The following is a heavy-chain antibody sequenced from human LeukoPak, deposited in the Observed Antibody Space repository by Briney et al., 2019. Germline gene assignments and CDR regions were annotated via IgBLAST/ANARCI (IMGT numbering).Heavy chain of an antibody. CDR3: ARGKRRYWFDP. J-gene: IGHJ5*02. CDR1: GFNFSDFY. Sequence: GGSLRLSCAGSGFNFSDFYMSWIRQAPGKGLEWVAYISSSGSSIYYTDSVRGRFTISRDNAKNSLFLQMNSPRPEDTAVYYCARGKRRYWFDPWGQGTLVTVSS. V-gene: IGHV3-11*01. D-gene: IGHD3-3*01. CDR2: ISSSGSSI.